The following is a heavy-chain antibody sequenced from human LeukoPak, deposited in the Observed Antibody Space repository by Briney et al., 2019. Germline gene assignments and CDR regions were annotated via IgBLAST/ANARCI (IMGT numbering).Heavy chain of an antibody. CDR1: GFTFSRYS. V-gene: IGHV3-21*01. Sequence: PGGSLRLSSAASGFTFSRYSMNWVRQAPGKGLEWVSSITRSSSYTYYADSVKGRFTISRDNAKNSLYLQMNRLRSEDTAVYYCARDLGYGTIGLFHYFGYWGQGTLVTVSS. D-gene: IGHD2-8*01. CDR3: ARDLGYGTIGLFHYFGY. CDR2: ITRSSSYT. J-gene: IGHJ4*02.